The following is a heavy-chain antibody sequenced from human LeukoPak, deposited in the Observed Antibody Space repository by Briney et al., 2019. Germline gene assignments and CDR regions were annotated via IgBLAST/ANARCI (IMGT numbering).Heavy chain of an antibody. CDR2: ISSSSSYI. V-gene: IGHV3-21*01. D-gene: IGHD4-23*01. CDR1: RFTFSSFA. CDR3: ARKGKPEGPYYYYYMDV. J-gene: IGHJ6*03. Sequence: PGGSLRFSCAATRFTFSSFAMSWVRQAPGKGLEWVSSISSSSSYIYYADSVKGRFTISRDNSKNTLYLQMGSLRAEDTAVYYCARKGKPEGPYYYYYMDVWGKGTTVTVSS.